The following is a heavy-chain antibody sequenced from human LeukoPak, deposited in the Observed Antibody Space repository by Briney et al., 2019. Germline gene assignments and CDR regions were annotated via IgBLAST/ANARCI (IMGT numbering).Heavy chain of an antibody. Sequence: PGGSLRLSCAASGFTFSSYWMSWVRQAPGKGLEWVSYISSSSSTIYYADSVKGRFTISRDNAKNSLYLQMNSLRAEDTAVYYCARDPRYGGGPRDAFDIWGQGTMVTVSS. D-gene: IGHD4-23*01. J-gene: IGHJ3*02. CDR3: ARDPRYGGGPRDAFDI. V-gene: IGHV3-48*01. CDR2: ISSSSSTI. CDR1: GFTFSSYW.